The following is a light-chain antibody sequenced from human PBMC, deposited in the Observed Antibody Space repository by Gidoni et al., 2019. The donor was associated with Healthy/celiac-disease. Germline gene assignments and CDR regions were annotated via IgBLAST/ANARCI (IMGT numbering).Light chain of an antibody. CDR1: QSGSSN. J-gene: IGKJ2*01. V-gene: IGKV3-15*01. Sequence: EIVMTQSPATLSVSPGERATLSCRASQSGSSNLAWYQQKPGQAPRLLIYGASTRATGIPARFSGSGSGTECTLTISSLQSEDFAVYYCQQYNNWHPYTFGQGTKLEIK. CDR3: QQYNNWHPYT. CDR2: GAS.